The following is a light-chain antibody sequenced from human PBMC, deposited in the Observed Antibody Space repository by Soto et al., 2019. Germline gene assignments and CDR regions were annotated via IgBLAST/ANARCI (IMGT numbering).Light chain of an antibody. CDR3: QQYNNWPT. CDR2: GAY. CDR1: QSVSSY. V-gene: IGKV3-15*01. J-gene: IGKJ1*01. Sequence: TQSLSALSLSPEQTATLSCRASQSVSSYLAWYQQKACQAPRLLIYGAYTRATGIPARFSGSGSGTEFTLTISSLQSEDFAVYYCQQYNNWPTFGQGTKVDIK.